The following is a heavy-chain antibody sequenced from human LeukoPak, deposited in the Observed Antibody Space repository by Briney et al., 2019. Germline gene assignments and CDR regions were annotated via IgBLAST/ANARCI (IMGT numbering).Heavy chain of an antibody. V-gene: IGHV1-69*04. Sequence: SVKVSCKAPGGTFSSYAISWVRQAPGQGLEWMGRIIPILGIANYAQKFQGRVTITADKSTSTAYMELSSLRSEDTAVYYCARGRAYYYDSSEAFDIWGQGTMVTVSS. CDR2: IIPILGIA. CDR1: GGTFSSYA. J-gene: IGHJ3*02. D-gene: IGHD3-22*01. CDR3: ARGRAYYYDSSEAFDI.